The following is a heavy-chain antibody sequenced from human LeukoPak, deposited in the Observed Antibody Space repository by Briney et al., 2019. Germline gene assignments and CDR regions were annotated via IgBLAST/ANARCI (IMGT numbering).Heavy chain of an antibody. V-gene: IGHV1-18*01. CDR2: ISAYNGNT. D-gene: IGHD3-16*02. Sequence: GASVKVSCKASGYTFTSYGISWVRQAPGQGLEWMGWISAYNGNTNYAQKLQGRVTMTRDTSTSTVYMELSSLRSEDTAVYYCARAPLYTFGGVIDRLLGDYYYYGMDVWGQGTTVTVSS. J-gene: IGHJ6*02. CDR3: ARAPLYTFGGVIDRLLGDYYYYGMDV. CDR1: GYTFTSYG.